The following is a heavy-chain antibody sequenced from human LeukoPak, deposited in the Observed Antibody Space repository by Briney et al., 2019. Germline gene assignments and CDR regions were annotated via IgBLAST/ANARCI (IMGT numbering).Heavy chain of an antibody. CDR1: GYTFTGYY. CDR3: ARYSSSWYGLGY. V-gene: IGHV1-2*06. Sequence: GASVKVSCKASGYTFTGYYMHWVRQAPGQGLEWMGRINPNSGGTNYAQKFQGRVTMTRDTSISTAYMELSRLRSDDTAVYYCARYSSSWYGLGYWGQGTLVTVSS. D-gene: IGHD6-13*01. J-gene: IGHJ4*02. CDR2: INPNSGGT.